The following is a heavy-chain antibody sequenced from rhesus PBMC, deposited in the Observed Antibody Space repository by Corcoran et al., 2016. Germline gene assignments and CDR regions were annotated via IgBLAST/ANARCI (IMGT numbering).Heavy chain of an antibody. Sequence: QLQESGPGLVKPSETLSLTCAVSGGSISSNFWGWIRQPPGKGLEWIGRISGSDSTTAYSPSLKSRVTISIDTSKTQFSLKVNSVTAADTAVYYCARGSNLSGLDFWGQGVAVTVSS. D-gene: IGHD4-23*01. CDR2: ISGSDSTT. V-gene: IGHV4-160*01. CDR1: GGSISSNF. J-gene: IGHJ6*01. CDR3: ARGSNLSGLDF.